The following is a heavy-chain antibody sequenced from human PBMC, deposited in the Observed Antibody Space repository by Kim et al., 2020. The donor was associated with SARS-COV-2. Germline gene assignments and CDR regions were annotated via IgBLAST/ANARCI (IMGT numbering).Heavy chain of an antibody. CDR2: IIPIFGTA. CDR1: GGTFSSYA. J-gene: IGHJ6*02. V-gene: IGHV1-69*13. CDR3: ARVLNSSGWYGLGYYYYGMDV. D-gene: IGHD6-19*01. Sequence: SVKVSCKASGGTFSSYAISWVRQAPGQGLEWMGGIIPIFGTANYAQKFQGRVTITADESTSTAFMELSSLRSEDTAVYYCARVLNSSGWYGLGYYYYGMDVWGQGTTVTVSS.